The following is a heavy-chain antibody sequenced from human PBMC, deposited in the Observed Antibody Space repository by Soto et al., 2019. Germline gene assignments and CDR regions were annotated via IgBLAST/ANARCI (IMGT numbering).Heavy chain of an antibody. CDR2: IYSGGST. V-gene: IGHV3-53*04. CDR1: GFTVSSNY. CDR3: ARGGGYCSGGSCYSGSETLDY. Sequence: GGSLRLSCAASGFTVSSNYMSWVRQAPGKGLEWVSVIYSGGSTYYADSVKGRFTISRHNSKNTLYLQMNSLRAEDTAVYYCARGGGYCSGGSCYSGSETLDYWGQGTLVTVSS. J-gene: IGHJ4*02. D-gene: IGHD2-15*01.